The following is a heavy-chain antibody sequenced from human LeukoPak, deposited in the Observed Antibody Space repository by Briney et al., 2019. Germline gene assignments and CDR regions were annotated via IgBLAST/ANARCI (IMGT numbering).Heavy chain of an antibody. V-gene: IGHV3-23*01. D-gene: IGHD6-19*01. CDR1: GFTFSSYA. Sequence: PGGSLRLSCAASGFTFSSYAMSWVRQAPGKGLEWVSAISGSGGSTYYADSVKGRFTISRDNSKNTLYLQMNSLRAEDTAVYYCARVSWGSGWHDVFDLWGQGTMVTVSS. J-gene: IGHJ3*01. CDR2: ISGSGGST. CDR3: ARVSWGSGWHDVFDL.